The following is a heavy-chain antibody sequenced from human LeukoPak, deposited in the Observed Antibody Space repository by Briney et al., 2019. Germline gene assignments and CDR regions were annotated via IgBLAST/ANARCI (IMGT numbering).Heavy chain of an antibody. J-gene: IGHJ4*02. CDR1: GFSFKTYA. Sequence: PGGSLRLSCAASGFSFKTYAMHWVRQAPGKGLEWVAFIRYDGSNKYYADSVKGRFTISRDNSKNTLYLQMNSLRAEDTAVYYCAKGDMITFGGVIVNLSGIDYWGQGTLVTVSS. CDR3: AKGDMITFGGVIVNLSGIDY. CDR2: IRYDGSNK. D-gene: IGHD3-16*02. V-gene: IGHV3-30*02.